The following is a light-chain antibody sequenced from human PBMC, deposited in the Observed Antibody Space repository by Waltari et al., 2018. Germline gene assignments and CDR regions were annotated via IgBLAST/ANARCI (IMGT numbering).Light chain of an antibody. CDR3: QSYDTSLRVV. CDR1: GSNIGAGYH. Sequence: QSVLTQPPSVSGAPGQRVTISCTGSGSNIGAGYHVHWYQQLPRAAPKLLIYGSTSRPLGVPDRFFGSTSGTSASLAITGLQAEDEADYYCQSYDTSLRVVFGGGTKLTVL. V-gene: IGLV1-40*01. J-gene: IGLJ3*02. CDR2: GST.